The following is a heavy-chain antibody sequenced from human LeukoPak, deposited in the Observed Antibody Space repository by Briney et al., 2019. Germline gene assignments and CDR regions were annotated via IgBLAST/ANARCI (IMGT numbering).Heavy chain of an antibody. V-gene: IGHV3-30*04. Sequence: GGSLRLSCAAPGFTFSSYAMHWVRQAPGKGLEWVAVISYDGSNKYYADSVKGRFTISGDNSKNTLYLQMNSLRAEDTAVYYCARDGYYGSGSYYNVPTLYFDYWGQGTLVTVSS. D-gene: IGHD3-10*01. CDR1: GFTFSSYA. CDR2: ISYDGSNK. CDR3: ARDGYYGSGSYYNVPTLYFDY. J-gene: IGHJ4*02.